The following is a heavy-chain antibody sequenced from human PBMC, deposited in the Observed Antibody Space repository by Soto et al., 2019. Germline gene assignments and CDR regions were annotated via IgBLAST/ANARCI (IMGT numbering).Heavy chain of an antibody. Sequence: EVQLLESGGGLVQPGGSLRLSCAASGFTFSSYAMSWVRQAPGKGLEWVSAISGSGGSTYYADSVKGRFTISRDNSKNPLYLQMNSLRAEDTAVYYCAKTVDYYDSSGADGWFDPWGQGTLVTVSS. CDR2: ISGSGGST. CDR1: GFTFSSYA. V-gene: IGHV3-23*01. J-gene: IGHJ5*02. D-gene: IGHD3-22*01. CDR3: AKTVDYYDSSGADGWFDP.